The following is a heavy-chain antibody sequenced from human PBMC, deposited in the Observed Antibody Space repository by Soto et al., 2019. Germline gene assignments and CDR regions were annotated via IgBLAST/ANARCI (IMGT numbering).Heavy chain of an antibody. CDR1: GGSFSGYY. D-gene: IGHD1-26*01. CDR3: ARERVGGAESMWYFDY. V-gene: IGHV4-34*01. Sequence: QVQLQQWGAGLLKPSETLSLTCAVYGGSFSGYYWSWIRQPPGKGLEWIGEINHSGSTNYNPSLKSGVTISXXTXHXXVPLKLSSVTAADTAVYYCARERVGGAESMWYFDYWGQGTLVTVSS. J-gene: IGHJ4*02. CDR2: INHSGST.